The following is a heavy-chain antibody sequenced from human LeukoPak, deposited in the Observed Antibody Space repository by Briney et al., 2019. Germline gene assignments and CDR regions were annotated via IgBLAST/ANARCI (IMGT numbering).Heavy chain of an antibody. CDR3: ARDLDYYYAFDI. J-gene: IGHJ3*02. Sequence: SETLSLTCTVSGGSISSYYWSWIRQPPGKGLEWIGYIYYSGSTNYNPSLKSQVTISVDTSKNQFSLKLSSVTAADTAVYYCARDLDYYYAFDIWGQGTMVTVSS. D-gene: IGHD2-21*02. CDR2: IYYSGST. CDR1: GGSISSYY. V-gene: IGHV4-59*01.